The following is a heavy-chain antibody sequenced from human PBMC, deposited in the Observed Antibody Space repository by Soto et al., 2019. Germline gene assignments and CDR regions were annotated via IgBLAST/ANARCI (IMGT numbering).Heavy chain of an antibody. CDR1: GFTVSSNY. CDR3: ASSYSXSSLGMGDYYYYYGMDV. CDR2: IYSGGST. D-gene: IGHD6-6*01. Sequence: GGSLRLSCAASGFTVSSNYMSWVRQAPGKGLEWVSVIYSGGSTYYADSVKGRFTISRDNSKNTLYLQMNSLRAEDTAVYYCASSYSXSSLGMGDYYYYYGMDVWGQGTTVTVSS. J-gene: IGHJ6*02. V-gene: IGHV3-53*01.